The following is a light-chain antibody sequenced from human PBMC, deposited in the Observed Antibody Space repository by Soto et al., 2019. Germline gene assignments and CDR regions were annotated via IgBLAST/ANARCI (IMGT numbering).Light chain of an antibody. CDR2: GAS. V-gene: IGKV1-39*01. CDR3: LQSHIAPYT. CDR1: QSIARF. J-gene: IGKJ2*01. Sequence: DLQMTQSPSSLSAAVGDRVTITCRASQSIARFLNWYQQKPGEVPKLLIFGASYLRSGVPSRFSGSGSGTHFALTNTSLQPEDFATYFCLQSHIAPYTFGQGTNL.